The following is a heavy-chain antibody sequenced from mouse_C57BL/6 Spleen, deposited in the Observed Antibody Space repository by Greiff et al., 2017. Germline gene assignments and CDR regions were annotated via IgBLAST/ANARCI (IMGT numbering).Heavy chain of an antibody. CDR2: INPNNGGT. CDR3: ARRGASDV. D-gene: IGHD6-1*01. CDR1: GYTFTDYY. V-gene: IGHV1-26*01. J-gene: IGHJ1*03. Sequence: VQLQQSGPELVKPGASVKISCKASGYTFTDYYMNWVKQSHGKSLEWIGDINPNNGGTSYNQKFKGKATLTVDKSSSTAYMELRSLTSEDSAVYYCARRGASDVWGTGTTVTVSS.